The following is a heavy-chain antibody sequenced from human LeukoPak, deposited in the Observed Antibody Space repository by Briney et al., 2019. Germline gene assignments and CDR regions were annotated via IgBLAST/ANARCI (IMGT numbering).Heavy chain of an antibody. CDR3: ARSPSGYSGYDPVYY. Sequence: SVKVSCKASGGTFSSYAISWVRQAPGQGLEWMGGIIPIFGTANYAQKFQGRVTMTADESTSTVYMELSSLRSEDTAVYYCARSPSGYSGYDPVYYWGQGTLVTVSS. J-gene: IGHJ4*02. CDR1: GGTFSSYA. CDR2: IIPIFGTA. D-gene: IGHD5-12*01. V-gene: IGHV1-69*13.